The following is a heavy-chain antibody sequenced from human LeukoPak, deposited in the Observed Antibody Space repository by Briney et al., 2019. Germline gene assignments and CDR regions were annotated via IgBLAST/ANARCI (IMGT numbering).Heavy chain of an antibody. D-gene: IGHD1-14*01. Sequence: PGRTLRLSCAASGFTFSRYAMHWVRQTPGKGLEWVAFIWPGGDKTYYADAVRGRFTISRDNSKNTLHLEMKSVRAEDTALYYCAKISNSSEPDFDYWGQGTLVTVSS. CDR1: GFTFSRYA. CDR2: IWPGGDKT. CDR3: AKISNSSEPDFDY. V-gene: IGHV3-33*03. J-gene: IGHJ4*02.